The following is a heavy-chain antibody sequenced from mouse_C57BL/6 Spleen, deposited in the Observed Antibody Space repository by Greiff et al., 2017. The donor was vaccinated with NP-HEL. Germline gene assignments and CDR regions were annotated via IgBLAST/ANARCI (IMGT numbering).Heavy chain of an antibody. V-gene: IGHV1-15*01. CDR1: GYTFTDYE. CDR2: IDPETGGT. CDR3: TRFTTGVAPFDD. D-gene: IGHD1-1*01. Sequence: VQLQQSGAELVRPGASVTLSCKASGYTFTDYEMHWVKQTPVHGLEWIGAIDPETGGTAYNQKFKGKAILTADKSSSTAYMELRSLTSEDSAVYYCTRFTTGVAPFDDWGQGTTLTVSS. J-gene: IGHJ2*01.